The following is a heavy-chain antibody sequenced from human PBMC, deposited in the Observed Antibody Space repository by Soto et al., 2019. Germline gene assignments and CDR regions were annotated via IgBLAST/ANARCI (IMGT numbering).Heavy chain of an antibody. Sequence: GGSLRLSCAASGFTFSSDWMHWFRQAPGKGLVWVSRIDSGGRTTTYADSVKGRFTISRDNAKNSLYLQMNSLRAEDTAVYYCARDRPGPWGQGTLVTV. V-gene: IGHV3-74*01. CDR3: ARDRPGP. CDR1: GFTFSSDW. J-gene: IGHJ5*02. CDR2: IDSGGRTT.